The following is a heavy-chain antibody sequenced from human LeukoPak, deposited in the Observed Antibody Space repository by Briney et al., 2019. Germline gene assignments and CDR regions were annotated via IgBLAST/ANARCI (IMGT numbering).Heavy chain of an antibody. CDR3: ARRYCSGGSCYSERGAFDI. Sequence: SETLSLTCTVSGYSISSDYYWGWIRQPPGKGLEWIGSIYYSGTTYYNPSLKSRVTISVDTSKNQFSLKLSSVTAADTAVYYCARRYCSGGSCYSERGAFDIWGQGTMVTVSS. CDR2: IYYSGTT. CDR1: GYSISSDYY. V-gene: IGHV4-38-2*02. D-gene: IGHD2-15*01. J-gene: IGHJ3*02.